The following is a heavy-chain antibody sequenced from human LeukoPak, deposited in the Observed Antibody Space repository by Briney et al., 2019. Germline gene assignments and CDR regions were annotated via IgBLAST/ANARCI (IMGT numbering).Heavy chain of an antibody. CDR2: ISYDGSNK. J-gene: IGHJ4*02. CDR1: GFTFSSYA. V-gene: IGHV3-30-3*01. CDR3: AKVADIAALSGPDY. Sequence: GRSLRLSCAASGFTFSSYAMHWVRQAPGKGLEWVAVISYDGSNKYYADSVKGRFTISRDNSKNTLYLQMNSLRAEDTAVYYCAKVADIAALSGPDYWGQGTLVTVSS. D-gene: IGHD6-6*01.